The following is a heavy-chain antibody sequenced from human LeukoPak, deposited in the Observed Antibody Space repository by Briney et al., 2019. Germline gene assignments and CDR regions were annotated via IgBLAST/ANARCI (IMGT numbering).Heavy chain of an antibody. V-gene: IGHV4-59*08. CDR1: GGSISNYY. CDR3: ARPGSGWYMYWYFDL. D-gene: IGHD6-19*01. Sequence: SETLSLTCTVSGGSISNYYWSWIRQPPGKGLEWIGYIYYRGSTNYNPSLKSRVTISVDTSKNQFSLKLSPVTAADTAVYYCARPGSGWYMYWYFDLWGRGTLVTVSS. CDR2: IYYRGST. J-gene: IGHJ2*01.